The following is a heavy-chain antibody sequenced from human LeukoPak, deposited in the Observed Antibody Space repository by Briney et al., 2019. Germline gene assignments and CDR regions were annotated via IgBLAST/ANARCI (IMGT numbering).Heavy chain of an antibody. V-gene: IGHV3-74*01. D-gene: IGHD3-9*01. CDR1: GFTFSSYW. J-gene: IGHJ4*02. CDR2: INSDGSST. Sequence: PGGSLRLSCAASGFTFSSYWMHWVRQVPGKGLVWVSRINSDGSSTSYADSVKGRFTISRDNAKNSLYLQMNSLRAEDTAVYYCAREAYDILTGYQVNWGQGTLVTVSS. CDR3: AREAYDILTGYQVN.